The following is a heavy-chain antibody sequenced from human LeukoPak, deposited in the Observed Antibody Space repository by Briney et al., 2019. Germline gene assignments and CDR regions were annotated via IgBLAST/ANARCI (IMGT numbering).Heavy chain of an antibody. Sequence: PSETLSLTCAVYGGSFSGYYWGWIRQPPGKGLEWIGSIYHSGSTYYNPSLKSRVTISVDTSKNQFSLKLSSVTAADTAVYYCARDPLWSGTIRNFDYWGQGTLVTVSS. D-gene: IGHD3-3*01. V-gene: IGHV4-38-2*02. J-gene: IGHJ4*02. CDR1: GGSFSGYY. CDR3: ARDPLWSGTIRNFDY. CDR2: IYHSGST.